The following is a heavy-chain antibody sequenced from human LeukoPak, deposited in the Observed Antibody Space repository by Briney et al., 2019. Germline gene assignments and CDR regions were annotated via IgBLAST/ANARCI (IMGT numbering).Heavy chain of an antibody. CDR2: IWYDGSNK. CDR1: GFTFSSYG. CDR3: ARDWAVAGSFDY. J-gene: IGHJ4*02. Sequence: GGSLRLSCAASGFTFSSYGMHWVRQAPGKGLEWVAVIWYDGSNKYYADSVKGRFTISRDNSKNTLYLQMNSLRAEDTAVYYCARDWAVAGSFDYWGQGTLSPSPQ. D-gene: IGHD6-19*01. V-gene: IGHV3-33*01.